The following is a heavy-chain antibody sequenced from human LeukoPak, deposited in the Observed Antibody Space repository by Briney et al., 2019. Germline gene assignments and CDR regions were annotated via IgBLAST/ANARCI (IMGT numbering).Heavy chain of an antibody. V-gene: IGHV3-23*01. CDR1: GFTFSNYA. J-gene: IGHJ4*02. D-gene: IGHD3-10*01. CDR3: AKDQYGSGSVNDY. CDR2: ISDSGVST. Sequence: GGSLRLSCAASGFTFSNYAMSWVRQAPGKGLEWVSTISDSGVSTYYADSVKGRFTISRDNSKNTLYMQMNSLRADDTAVYYCAKDQYGSGSVNDYWGQGTLVTVSS.